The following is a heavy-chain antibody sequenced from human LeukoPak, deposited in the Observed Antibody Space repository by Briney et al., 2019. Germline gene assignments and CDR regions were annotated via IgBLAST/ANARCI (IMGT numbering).Heavy chain of an antibody. Sequence: SGGPLRLSCAASGFTVSSNYMNWVRQAPGKGLEWVSVIYSGGSTYYADSVKGRFTISRDNSKNTLFLQMNSLRAEDTAVYYCAREAVTRNYFDYWGQGTLVTVSS. J-gene: IGHJ4*02. V-gene: IGHV3-53*01. D-gene: IGHD4-17*01. CDR1: GFTVSSNY. CDR3: AREAVTRNYFDY. CDR2: IYSGGST.